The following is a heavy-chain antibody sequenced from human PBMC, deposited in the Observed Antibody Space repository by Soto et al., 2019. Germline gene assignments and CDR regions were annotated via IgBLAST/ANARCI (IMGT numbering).Heavy chain of an antibody. J-gene: IGHJ6*02. D-gene: IGHD3-22*01. CDR1: GGSISSSGYC. CDR3: ARHYYDSSGYPAPYYHGMDV. Sequence: KTSETLSLTCTVSGGSISSSGYCWGWIRHTPGKGLEWIGTIFYTGTTYYNPSLESRITISQDTSNNQFSLKLTSVTAADTAVYYCARHYYDSSGYPAPYYHGMDVWGQGTTVTVSS. V-gene: IGHV4-39*01. CDR2: IFYTGTT.